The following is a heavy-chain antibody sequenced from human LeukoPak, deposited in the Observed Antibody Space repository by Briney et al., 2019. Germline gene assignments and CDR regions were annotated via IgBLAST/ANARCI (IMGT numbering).Heavy chain of an antibody. J-gene: IGHJ6*03. Sequence: GASVKVSCKASGYTFTSYDINWVRQATGQGLEWMGWMNPNSGNTGYAQKFQGRVTITRNTSISTAYMELSSLRSEDTAVYYGAREGGVTRNYYYYMDVWGKGTTVTVSS. V-gene: IGHV1-8*03. D-gene: IGHD3-16*01. CDR1: GYTFTSYD. CDR3: AREGGVTRNYYYYMDV. CDR2: MNPNSGNT.